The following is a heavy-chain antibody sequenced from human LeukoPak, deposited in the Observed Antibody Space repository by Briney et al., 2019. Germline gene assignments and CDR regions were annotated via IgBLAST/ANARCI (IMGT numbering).Heavy chain of an antibody. CDR1: GFTFSSYA. D-gene: IGHD2-2*01. J-gene: IGHJ6*02. CDR2: ISGSGGST. Sequence: GGSLRLSCAASGFTFSSYAMSWVRQAPGKGLEWVSAISGSGGSTYYADSVKGRFTISRDNSKNTLYLQMNSLRAEDTAVYYCAKGSQHVPPSVYGMDVWGQGTTVTVSS. CDR3: AKGSQHVPPSVYGMDV. V-gene: IGHV3-23*01.